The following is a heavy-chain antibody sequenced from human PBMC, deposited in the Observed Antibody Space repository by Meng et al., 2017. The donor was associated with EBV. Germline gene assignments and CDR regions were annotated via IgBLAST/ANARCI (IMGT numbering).Heavy chain of an antibody. J-gene: IGHJ5*02. CDR3: ARGGGNRGGIVGATYRLNWFDP. D-gene: IGHD1-26*01. Sequence: QVQLQQWGAGLLKPSETLSRTCAVYGGSFIGYYWSWIRQPPGKGLEWIGEINHSGSTNYNPSLKSRVTISVDTSKNQFSLKLSSVTAADTAVYYCARGGGNRGGIVGATYRLNWFDPWGQGPLVTVAS. CDR2: INHSGST. CDR1: GGSFIGYY. V-gene: IGHV4-34*01.